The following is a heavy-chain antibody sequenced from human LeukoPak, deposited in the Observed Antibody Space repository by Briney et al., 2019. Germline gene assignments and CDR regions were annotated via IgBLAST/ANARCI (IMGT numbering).Heavy chain of an antibody. CDR3: AREWGDRIAAAGYFDY. Sequence: GASVKVSCKASGYTFASFGITWVRQAPGQGLEWMGWINTHNGDTNYAQKFQGRVTMTRDTSISTAYMELSRLRSDDTAVYYCAREWGDRIAAAGYFDYWGQGTLVTVSS. CDR2: INTHNGDT. CDR1: GYTFASFG. V-gene: IGHV1-2*02. D-gene: IGHD6-13*01. J-gene: IGHJ4*02.